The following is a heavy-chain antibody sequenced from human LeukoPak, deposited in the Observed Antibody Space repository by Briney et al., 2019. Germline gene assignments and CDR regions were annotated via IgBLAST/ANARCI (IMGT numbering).Heavy chain of an antibody. J-gene: IGHJ4*02. CDR2: INSDGRTT. CDR3: AREGYYDSSGYSIRFSY. V-gene: IGHV3-74*01. D-gene: IGHD3-22*01. Sequence: GGSLRFSCEASEFTFSSYWMHWVRQAPGQGLVWVSRINSDGRTTIYADSVKGRFTISRDNAKNTLYLQMNSLRAEDTAVYYCAREGYYDSSGYSIRFSYWGQGTLVTVSS. CDR1: EFTFSSYW.